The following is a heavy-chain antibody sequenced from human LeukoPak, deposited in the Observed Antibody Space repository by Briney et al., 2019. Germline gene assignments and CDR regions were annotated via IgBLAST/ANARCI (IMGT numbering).Heavy chain of an antibody. CDR1: GGSISSYY. J-gene: IGHJ6*03. CDR2: IYTSGST. Sequence: SETLSLTCTVSGGSISSYYWSWIRQPAGKGLEWIGRIYTSGSTNYNPSLKSRVTMSVDTSKNQFSLKLSSVTAADTAVYYCARGPCSSTSCYGGFGDRGYYYYYMDVWGKGTTVTVSS. CDR3: ARGPCSSTSCYGGFGDRGYYYYYMDV. V-gene: IGHV4-4*07. D-gene: IGHD2-2*01.